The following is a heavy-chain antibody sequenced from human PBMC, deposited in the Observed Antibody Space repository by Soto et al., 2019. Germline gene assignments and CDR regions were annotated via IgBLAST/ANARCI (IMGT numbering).Heavy chain of an antibody. J-gene: IGHJ5*02. V-gene: IGHV1-3*01. CDR1: GYTFTSYA. Sequence: QVQLVQSGAEVKKPGASVKVSCKASGYTFTSYAMHWVRQAPGQRLEWMGWINGGNGNTKYSQKFQGRVTITKNTSASTAYMELSSLRSEDTDVYYCARGPLRNWFAPWGQGTLVTVSS. CDR2: INGGNGNT. D-gene: IGHD5-12*01. CDR3: ARGPLRNWFAP.